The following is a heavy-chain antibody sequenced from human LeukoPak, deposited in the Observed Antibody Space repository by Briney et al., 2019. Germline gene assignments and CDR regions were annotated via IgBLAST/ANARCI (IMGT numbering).Heavy chain of an antibody. D-gene: IGHD6-19*01. CDR3: AKGSGSGWYGWFAP. Sequence: GGSLRLSCAASGFTFGSYAMNWVRQAPGKGLEWVSFIDASGGSTYYADSVKGRFTISKDNSKNTFYLQMNTLRADDTAVYYCAKGSGSGWYGWFAPWGQGTLVTVSS. V-gene: IGHV3-23*01. CDR2: IDASGGST. CDR1: GFTFGSYA. J-gene: IGHJ5*02.